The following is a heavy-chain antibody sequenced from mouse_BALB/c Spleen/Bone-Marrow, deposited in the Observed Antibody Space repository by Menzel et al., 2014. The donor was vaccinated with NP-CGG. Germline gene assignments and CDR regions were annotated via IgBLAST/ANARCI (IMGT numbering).Heavy chain of an antibody. CDR3: TRDPYYYGSSYAMDY. Sequence: DVHLVESGGGLVKPGGSLKLSCAASGFTFSSYTMSWVRQTPEKRLEWVATISSGGSCTYYPDSVKGRFTISRDNAKNTLYLQMSSLKSEDTAMYYCTRDPYYYGSSYAMDYWGQGTSVTVSS. J-gene: IGHJ4*01. V-gene: IGHV5-6-4*01. D-gene: IGHD1-1*01. CDR1: GFTFSSYT. CDR2: ISSGGSCT.